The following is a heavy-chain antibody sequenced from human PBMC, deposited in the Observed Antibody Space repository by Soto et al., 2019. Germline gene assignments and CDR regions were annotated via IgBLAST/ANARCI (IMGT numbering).Heavy chain of an antibody. CDR1: GFIFSSYA. CDR2: ISYDGNNK. V-gene: IGHV3-30-3*01. Sequence: QVQLVESGGGGVQPGRSLRLSCAASGFIFSSYAMHWVRQAPGKGLEWVAVISYDGNNKYYADSVKGRFTISRDNSKNPLFLQMNSLRAGDTAVYYCARASVAGLDWGQGTLVTVSS. D-gene: IGHD6-19*01. CDR3: ARASVAGLD. J-gene: IGHJ4*02.